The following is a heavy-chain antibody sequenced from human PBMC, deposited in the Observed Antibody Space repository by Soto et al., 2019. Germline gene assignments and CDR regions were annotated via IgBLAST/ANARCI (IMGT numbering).Heavy chain of an antibody. Sequence: PSETLSLTCTVSGGSISNYYWSWIRQPPGKGLEWIGEINHSGSTNYNPSLKSRVTISVDTSKNQFSLKLSSVTAADTAVYYCARFPGIAAAGTIDYWGQGTLVTVSS. CDR1: GGSISNYY. V-gene: IGHV4-34*01. CDR3: ARFPGIAAAGTIDY. CDR2: INHSGST. D-gene: IGHD6-13*01. J-gene: IGHJ4*02.